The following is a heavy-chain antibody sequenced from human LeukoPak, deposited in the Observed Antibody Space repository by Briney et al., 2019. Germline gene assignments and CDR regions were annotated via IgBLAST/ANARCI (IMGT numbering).Heavy chain of an antibody. J-gene: IGHJ4*02. D-gene: IGHD3-3*01. CDR2: IYYSGST. Sequence: SETLSLTCTVSGGSTSSSSYYWGWIRQPPGKGLEWIGRIYYSGSTYYNPSLKSRVTISVDTSKNQFSLKLSSVTAADTAVYYCARLRSAPLTIFGPFDYWGQGTLVTVSS. V-gene: IGHV4-39*07. CDR3: ARLRSAPLTIFGPFDY. CDR1: GGSTSSSSYY.